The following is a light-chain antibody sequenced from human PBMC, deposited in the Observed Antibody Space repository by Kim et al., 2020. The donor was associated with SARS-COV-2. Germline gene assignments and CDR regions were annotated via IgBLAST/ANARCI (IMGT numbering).Light chain of an antibody. J-gene: IGLJ3*02. V-gene: IGLV10-54*01. CDR3: SAWDSSLSAWV. Sequence: QTRALTCAGNGNTVDHEVAVWLQQQQGHPPNLLSNRNNNRPSGISERLSASRSGNTASLTITGLQPADEADYYCSAWDSSLSAWVFGGGTQLTVL. CDR2: RNN. CDR1: GNTVDHEV.